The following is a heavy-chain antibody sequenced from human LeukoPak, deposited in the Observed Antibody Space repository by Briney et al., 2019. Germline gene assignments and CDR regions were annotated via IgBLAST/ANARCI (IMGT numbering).Heavy chain of an antibody. CDR2: IDPSDSYT. CDR1: GYTFTNSW. CDR3: ARRVYSYGQSFDY. V-gene: IGHV5-10-1*01. J-gene: IGHJ4*02. Sequence: GESLQISCKGSGYTFTNSWINWVRQMPGKGLEWMGNIDPSDSYTKYSPSFQGHVTISADKSINTAYLQWSSLKASDTAMYYCARRVYSYGQSFDYWGQGTLVTVSS. D-gene: IGHD5-18*01.